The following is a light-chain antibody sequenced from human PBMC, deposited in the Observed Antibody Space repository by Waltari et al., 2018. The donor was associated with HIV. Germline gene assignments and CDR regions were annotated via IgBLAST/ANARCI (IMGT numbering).Light chain of an antibody. CDR3: AVWDDTLRGV. V-gene: IGLV1-47*01. CDR1: SSNIGTNY. J-gene: IGLJ2*01. CDR2: RNK. Sequence: QSVLTQPPSASGTPGQRVTIPCSGSSSNIGTNYVYWYQQLPGTAPKVVIYRNKQRPSGVPDRFSGPKSGTSASLAINGLRSEDEANYYCAVWDDTLRGVFGGGTKLTVL.